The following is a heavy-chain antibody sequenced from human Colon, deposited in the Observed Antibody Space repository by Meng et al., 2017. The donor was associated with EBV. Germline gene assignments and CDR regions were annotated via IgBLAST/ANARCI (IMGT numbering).Heavy chain of an antibody. CDR1: GVSISTNFR. V-gene: IGHV4-4*02. Sequence: QVQLPDVGPGLVSAAGTLSLPRRVSGVSISTNFRLTWVSQPPGKGLEWIGDIDDSGSTNYNPSLNSRISISLDKSKNHFSLKVNSVTAADTAVYYCARGKQDAWELLAYWGQGALVTVSS. CDR2: IDDSGST. J-gene: IGHJ4*02. D-gene: IGHD1-26*01. CDR3: ARGKQDAWELLAY.